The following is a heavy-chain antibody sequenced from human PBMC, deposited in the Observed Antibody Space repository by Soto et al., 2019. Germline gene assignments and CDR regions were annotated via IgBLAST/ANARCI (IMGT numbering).Heavy chain of an antibody. CDR1: GYTFTSYD. Sequence: QVQLVQSGAEVKKPGASVKVSCNAFGYTFTSYDINWVRQATGQGLEWMGWMNPNSGNTGYAQKFQGRVTMTRNTSISTAYMELSSLRSEDTAVYYCARGITIFGVVPGWGQGTLVTVSS. CDR2: MNPNSGNT. J-gene: IGHJ4*02. D-gene: IGHD3-3*01. CDR3: ARGITIFGVVPG. V-gene: IGHV1-8*01.